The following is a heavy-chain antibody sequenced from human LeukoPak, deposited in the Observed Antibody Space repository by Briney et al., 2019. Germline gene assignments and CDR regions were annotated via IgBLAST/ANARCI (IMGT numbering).Heavy chain of an antibody. CDR1: GFTFSSYA. Sequence: PGGSLRLSCAASGFTFSSYAMNWVRQAPGKGLEWVSAIRGSDGSTYYADSVKGRFTISRDNSKNTLYLQMNSLRAEDTAVYYCAREIVVVPAAIDIGEGSYYYYYGMDVWGQGTTVTVSS. J-gene: IGHJ6*02. CDR3: AREIVVVPAAIDIGEGSYYYYYGMDV. V-gene: IGHV3-23*01. D-gene: IGHD2-2*01. CDR2: IRGSDGST.